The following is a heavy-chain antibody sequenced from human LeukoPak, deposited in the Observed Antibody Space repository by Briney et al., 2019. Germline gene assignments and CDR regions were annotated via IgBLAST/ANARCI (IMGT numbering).Heavy chain of an antibody. CDR1: GFSFSSYR. D-gene: IGHD2-8*01. V-gene: IGHV3-21*06. CDR3: ARALIGYYFDY. Sequence: GGSLRLSCAASGFSFSSYRMNWVRQAPAKGLEWVSSVSNSGDYIHYADSVKGRFTIHIDNSKNLLYLQMNSLRADDTAVYYCARALIGYYFDYWGQGSLVSVSS. J-gene: IGHJ4*02. CDR2: VSNSGDYI.